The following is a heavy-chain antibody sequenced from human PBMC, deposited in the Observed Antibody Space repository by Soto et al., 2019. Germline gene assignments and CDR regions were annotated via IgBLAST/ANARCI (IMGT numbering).Heavy chain of an antibody. CDR2: ISTYDGHT. J-gene: IGHJ6*02. V-gene: IGHV1-18*01. CDR3: AREGEMPYYYSDLDV. CDR1: GYTFTTYG. D-gene: IGHD3-16*01. Sequence: QVQLVQSGAEVRKPGASVKVSCKASGYTFTTYGISWVRRAPGQGLEWMGWISTYDGHTKYALKFQGRIIMTTDTSXGTVYMDLRSQRSDDTAVYYCAREGEMPYYYSDLDVWGQGTTVTVSS.